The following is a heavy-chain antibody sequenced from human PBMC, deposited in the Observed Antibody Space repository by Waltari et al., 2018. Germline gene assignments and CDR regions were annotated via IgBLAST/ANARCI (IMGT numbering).Heavy chain of an antibody. CDR2: INHSGST. CDR3: ARGVGRYYYDSSGYYFRGYFDY. D-gene: IGHD3-22*01. V-gene: IGHV4-34*01. J-gene: IGHJ4*02. CDR1: GGSFSGYY. Sequence: QVQLQQWGAGLLKPSETLSLTCAVYGGSFSGYYWSWLRQPPGKGLEWIGEINHSGSTNYNPSLKSRVTISVDTSKNQFSLKLSSVTAADTAVYYCARGVGRYYYDSSGYYFRGYFDYWGQGTLVTVSS.